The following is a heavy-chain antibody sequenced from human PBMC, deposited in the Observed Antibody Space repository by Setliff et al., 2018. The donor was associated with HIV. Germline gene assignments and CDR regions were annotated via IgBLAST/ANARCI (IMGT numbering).Heavy chain of an antibody. Sequence: GGSLRLSCAASGFIFSDFWMYWVRQAPGKGLEWIANISPEGNKKYYVDSVKGRFTSSRDNAKSSLFLHMNSLRAEDTAVYYCAGPKPGAPYSFDSWGQGTLVTVS. CDR1: GFIFSDFW. V-gene: IGHV3-7*03. D-gene: IGHD3-10*01. CDR2: ISPEGNKK. J-gene: IGHJ4*02. CDR3: AGPKPGAPYSFDS.